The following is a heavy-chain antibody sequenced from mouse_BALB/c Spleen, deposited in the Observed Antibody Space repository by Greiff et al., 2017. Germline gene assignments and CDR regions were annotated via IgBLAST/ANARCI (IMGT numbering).Heavy chain of an antibody. CDR2: ISSGGGST. J-gene: IGHJ3*01. CDR3: ASRIYYYGSSFAY. CDR1: GFAFSSYD. Sequence: EVNVVESGGGLVKPGGSLKLSCAASGFAFSSYDMSWVRQTPEKRLEWVAYISSGGGSTYYPDTVKGRFTISRDNAKNTLYLQMSSLKSEDTAMYYCASRIYYYGSSFAYWGQGTLVTVSA. D-gene: IGHD1-1*01. V-gene: IGHV5-12-1*01.